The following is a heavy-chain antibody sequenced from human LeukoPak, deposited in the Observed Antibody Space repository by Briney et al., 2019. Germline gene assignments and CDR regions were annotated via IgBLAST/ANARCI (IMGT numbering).Heavy chain of an antibody. V-gene: IGHV3-53*01. CDR3: ARDRRGSSGRGPHSFDY. CDR2: IYSGGGT. J-gene: IGHJ4*02. CDR1: GFTVSSNY. D-gene: IGHD6-6*01. Sequence: PGGSLRLSCAASGFTVSSNYMSWVRQAPGKGLEWVSVIYSGGGTYYADSVKGRFTISRDNSKNTLYLQMNSLRAEDTAVYYCARDRRGSSGRGPHSFDYWGQGTLVTVSS.